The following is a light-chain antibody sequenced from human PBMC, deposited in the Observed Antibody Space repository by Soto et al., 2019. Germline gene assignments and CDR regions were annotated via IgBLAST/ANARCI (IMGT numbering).Light chain of an antibody. CDR2: GAS. V-gene: IGKV3-15*01. CDR1: QSVSSN. Sequence: EIVMTQSPATLSVSPGERATLSCRASQSVSSNLAWYQQKAGQAPRLLIYGASTRATGIPARFSGSGSGTDFTLTISSLQSEDFAVFYCQQYNNWPCTFGQGTKLEIK. J-gene: IGKJ2*02. CDR3: QQYNNWPCT.